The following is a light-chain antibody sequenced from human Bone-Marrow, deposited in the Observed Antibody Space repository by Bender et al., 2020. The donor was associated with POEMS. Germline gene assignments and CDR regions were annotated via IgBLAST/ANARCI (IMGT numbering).Light chain of an antibody. J-gene: IGLJ3*02. CDR2: KNN. CDR1: GSNIGANY. V-gene: IGLV1-47*01. Sequence: QSVLTQPPSVSGAPGQSVTISCSGSGSNIGANYVFWYRHLPGMAPQLLISKNNRRPSGVPDRFSGSKSGTSASLAISDLRPEDEAHYYCATWDNTVHGVEFGVGTKLTVL. CDR3: ATWDNTVHGVE.